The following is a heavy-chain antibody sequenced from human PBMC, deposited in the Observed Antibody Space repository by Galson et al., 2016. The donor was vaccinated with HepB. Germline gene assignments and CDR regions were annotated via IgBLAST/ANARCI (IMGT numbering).Heavy chain of an antibody. V-gene: IGHV3-30*18. Sequence: SLRLSCAASGFIFSSHGMHWVRQTPGKGLEWVAAVSNDGSDKYYAHSVKGRFTISRDNSKNTLYLQMNSLRAEDTAVYCCAKAGDYDLLAGFDYWGQGTLVTGSS. CDR1: GFIFSSHG. J-gene: IGHJ4*02. CDR3: AKAGDYDLLAGFDY. CDR2: VSNDGSDK. D-gene: IGHD3-9*01.